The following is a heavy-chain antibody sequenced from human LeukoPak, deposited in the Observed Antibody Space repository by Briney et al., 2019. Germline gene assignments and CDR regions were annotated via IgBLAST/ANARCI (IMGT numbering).Heavy chain of an antibody. Sequence: SETLSLTCTVSGYSISSGYYWGWIRQPPGKGLEWIGSIYHSGSTYYNPSLKSRVTISVDTSKNQFSLKLNSLTAADTAVYYCARHVISYTPYYFNYWGQGTLVTVSS. CDR2: IYHSGST. CDR1: GYSISSGYY. D-gene: IGHD2-2*02. J-gene: IGHJ4*02. V-gene: IGHV4-38-2*02. CDR3: ARHVISYTPYYFNY.